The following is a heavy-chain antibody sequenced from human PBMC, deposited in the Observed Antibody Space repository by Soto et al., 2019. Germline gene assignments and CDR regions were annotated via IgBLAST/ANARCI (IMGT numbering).Heavy chain of an antibody. CDR2: ISNNGINK. V-gene: IGHV3-30*18. CDR1: GFTFRTYG. J-gene: IGHJ6*02. CDR3: AKVIRAASTSSNFYYYASLDV. Sequence: QVQLVESGGGVVQPGRSLRLSCAASGFTFRTYGMHWVRQAPGKGLEWLAVISNNGINKYYADSVKGRFTISRDNSRDTLFLQMNSLRGEDTAIYYCAKVIRAASTSSNFYYYASLDVWGQGTTVTVSS. D-gene: IGHD6-6*01.